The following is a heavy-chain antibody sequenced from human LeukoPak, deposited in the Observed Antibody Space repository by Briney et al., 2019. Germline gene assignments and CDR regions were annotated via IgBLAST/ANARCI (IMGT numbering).Heavy chain of an antibody. J-gene: IGHJ4*02. CDR2: ISWNSGSI. D-gene: IGHD6-19*01. CDR1: GFPFDDYA. Sequence: PGRSLRLSCAASGFPFDDYAMHWVRQAPGKGLEGVSGISWNSGSIGYADSVKGRFTISRDNAKNSLYLQMNSLRAEDTDLYYCAGIAVDYFDYWGQGTLVTVSS. CDR3: AGIAVDYFDY. V-gene: IGHV3-9*01.